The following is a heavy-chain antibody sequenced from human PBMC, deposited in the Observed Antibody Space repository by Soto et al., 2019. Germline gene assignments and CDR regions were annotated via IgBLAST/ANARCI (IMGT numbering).Heavy chain of an antibody. CDR2: ILYSGSA. Sequence: KTSETLSLTCTVSGGSISSNYWSWIRQSPGKGLEWVGYILYSGSASYNPSLQSRVTISLDTSKNQISLKLNSVTAADTAVYFCARVAIAVADYWFDPWGQGTLVTVSS. CDR1: GGSISSNY. D-gene: IGHD6-19*01. V-gene: IGHV4-59*01. J-gene: IGHJ5*02. CDR3: ARVAIAVADYWFDP.